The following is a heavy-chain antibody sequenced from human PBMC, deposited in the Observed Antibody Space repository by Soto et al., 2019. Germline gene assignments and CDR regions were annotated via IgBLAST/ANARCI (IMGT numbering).Heavy chain of an antibody. D-gene: IGHD2-2*01. V-gene: IGHV3-21*01. CDR3: ARVRGIVVVPAAMGYYYYGMDV. CDR2: ISSSSSYI. J-gene: IGHJ6*02. CDR1: GFTFSSYS. Sequence: GGSLRLSCAASGFTFSSYSMNWVRQAPGKGLEWVSSISSSSSYIYYADSVEGRFTISRDNAKNSLYLQMNSLRAEDTAVYYCARVRGIVVVPAAMGYYYYGMDVWGQGTTVTVSS.